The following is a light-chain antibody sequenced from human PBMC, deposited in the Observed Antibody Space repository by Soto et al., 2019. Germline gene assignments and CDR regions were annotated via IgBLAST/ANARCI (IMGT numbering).Light chain of an antibody. V-gene: IGKV3-20*01. J-gene: IGKJ3*01. Sequence: EIVLTQSPGTLYLSPGERATLSCRASQSLSSSYLAWYQQKPGHAPRLLIYGASSRATGIPDRFRGSGSRTDFTLTIGRMEPEYFSVYYSMQYGSSLRTFGPGTKVDIK. CDR1: QSLSSSY. CDR2: GAS. CDR3: MQYGSSLRT.